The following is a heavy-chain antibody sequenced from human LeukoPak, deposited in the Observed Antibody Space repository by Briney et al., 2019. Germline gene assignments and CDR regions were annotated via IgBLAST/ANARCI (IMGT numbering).Heavy chain of an antibody. CDR3: ARRSGYYTYYFDY. D-gene: IGHD3-3*01. CDR1: GGSISSSSYY. J-gene: IGHJ4*02. V-gene: IGHV4-39*07. Sequence: SETLSLTCTVSGGSISSSSYYWGWIRQPPGKGLEWIGSIYYSGSTYYNPSLKSRVTISVDTSKNQFSLKLSSVTAAGTAVYYCARRSGYYTYYFDYWGQGTLVTVSS. CDR2: IYYSGST.